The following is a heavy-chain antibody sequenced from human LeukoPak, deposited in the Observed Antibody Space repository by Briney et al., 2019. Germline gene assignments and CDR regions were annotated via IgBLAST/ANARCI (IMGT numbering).Heavy chain of an antibody. CDR1: GCTFSSYA. D-gene: IGHD6-19*01. CDR2: LGGGGGST. J-gene: IGHJ4*02. V-gene: IGHV3-23*01. CDR3: AIAKGPVGIVVAATGVFGY. Sequence: GGSQRLACAASGCTFSSYAMGSVRQAPGGGLEWVSSLGGGGGSTYYADSVKCRFTISRDNSKNTLFLQMNSLRADDTALYYCAIAKGPVGIVVAATGVFGYWGQGTLVTVSS.